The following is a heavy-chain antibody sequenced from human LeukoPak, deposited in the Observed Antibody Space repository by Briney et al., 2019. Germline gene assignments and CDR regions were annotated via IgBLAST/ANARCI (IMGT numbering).Heavy chain of an antibody. V-gene: IGHV3-21*01. D-gene: IGHD2-2*01. CDR1: GFTFSSYS. CDR3: ARDLFPRQDCSSTSCHY. CDR2: ISSSSSYI. Sequence: KPGGSLRLSCAASGFTFSSYSMNWVRQAPGKGLEWVSSISSSSSYIYYADSVKGRFTISRDNAKNSLYLQMNSLRAEDTAVYYCARDLFPRQDCSSTSCHYWGQGTLVTVSS. J-gene: IGHJ4*02.